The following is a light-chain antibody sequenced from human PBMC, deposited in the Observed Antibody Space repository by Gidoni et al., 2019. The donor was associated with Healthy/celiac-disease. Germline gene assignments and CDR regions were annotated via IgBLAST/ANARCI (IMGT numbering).Light chain of an antibody. V-gene: IGKV3-20*01. CDR1: KSVSSSY. J-gene: IGKJ4*01. Sequence: EIVLTQSPGTLSLSPGDRATLSCRASKSVSSSYLAWYQQKPGQAPRLLIYGASSRATGIPDRFSGSGSGTDFTLTISRLEPEDFAVYYCQQYGSSPRTFGGGTKVEIK. CDR2: GAS. CDR3: QQYGSSPRT.